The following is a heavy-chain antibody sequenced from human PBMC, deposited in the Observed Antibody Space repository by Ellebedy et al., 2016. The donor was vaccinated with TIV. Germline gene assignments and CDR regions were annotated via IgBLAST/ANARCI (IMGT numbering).Heavy chain of an antibody. CDR2: INEDGSET. J-gene: IGHJ4*02. CDR1: GFKFSSHW. Sequence: GGSLRLXXEGSGFKFSSHWMSWVRQAPGKGLEWVANINEDGSETYYADSVRGRFTISRDNAKNSLYLQLGSLRAKDTAVYFCARSNNWGQGTLVTVSS. V-gene: IGHV3-7*03. CDR3: ARSNN.